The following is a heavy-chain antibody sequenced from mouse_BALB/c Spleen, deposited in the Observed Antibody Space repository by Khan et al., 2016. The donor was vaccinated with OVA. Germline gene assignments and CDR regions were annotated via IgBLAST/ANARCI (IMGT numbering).Heavy chain of an antibody. Sequence: VQLKQSGPELVKPGTSVKMSCKASGYRITSYIIHWVKQKPGQGPEWIGYINPYNGAIKSNEKFKGEATLTSDKSSNTAYMELSSLTSEDSAVYYCARGNWQSYYFDYWGQGTTLTVSS. CDR3: ARGNWQSYYFDY. D-gene: IGHD4-1*01. CDR1: GYRITSYI. J-gene: IGHJ2*01. CDR2: INPYNGAI. V-gene: IGHV1S136*01.